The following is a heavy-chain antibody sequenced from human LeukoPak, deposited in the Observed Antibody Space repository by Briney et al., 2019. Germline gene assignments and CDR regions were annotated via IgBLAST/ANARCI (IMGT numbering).Heavy chain of an antibody. CDR3: ARGGSYSSCWFDP. Sequence: ASVKVSCKASGGTFSSYAISWVRQAPGQGLEWMGRIIPILGIANYAQKFQGRVTITADKSTSTAYMELSSLRSEDTAVYYCARGGSYSSCWFDPWGQGTLVTVSS. J-gene: IGHJ5*02. V-gene: IGHV1-69*04. CDR2: IIPILGIA. D-gene: IGHD6-19*01. CDR1: GGTFSSYA.